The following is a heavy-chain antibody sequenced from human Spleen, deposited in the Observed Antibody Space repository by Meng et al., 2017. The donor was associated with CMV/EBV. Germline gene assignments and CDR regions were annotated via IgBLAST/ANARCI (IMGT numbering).Heavy chain of an antibody. CDR1: GFTFSSYS. D-gene: IGHD2-2*01. J-gene: IGHJ4*02. CDR2: ISSSSSYI. CDR3: ARTIGYCSSTSCYGYFDY. V-gene: IGHV3-21*01. Sequence: GESLKISCAASGFTFSSYSMNWVRQAPGKGLEWVSSISSSSSYIYYADSVKGRFTISRDNAKNSLYLQMNSLRAEDTAVYYCARTIGYCSSTSCYGYFDYWGQGTLVTVSS.